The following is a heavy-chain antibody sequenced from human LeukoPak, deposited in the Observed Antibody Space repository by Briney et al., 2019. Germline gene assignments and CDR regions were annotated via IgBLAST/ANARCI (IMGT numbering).Heavy chain of an antibody. CDR3: AKRPAGYCSSTSCYRAGGYFDY. D-gene: IGHD2-2*02. V-gene: IGHV3-23*01. Sequence: GGSLRLSCAASGFTFSSYAMSWVRQAPGKGLEWVSAISGSGGTTYYADSVKGRFTISRDNSKSTLYLQMNSLRAEDTAVYYCAKRPAGYCSSTSCYRAGGYFDYWGQGTLVTVSS. CDR1: GFTFSSYA. CDR2: ISGSGGTT. J-gene: IGHJ4*02.